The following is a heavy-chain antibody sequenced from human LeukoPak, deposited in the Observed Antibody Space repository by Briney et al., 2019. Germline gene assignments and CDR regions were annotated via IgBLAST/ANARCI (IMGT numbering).Heavy chain of an antibody. D-gene: IGHD6-19*01. CDR1: GFTFSAYD. V-gene: IGHV3-13*04. CDR3: AKAGSGWYRDYFDY. Sequence: AGGSLRLSCAASGFTFSAYDMHWVRQATGKGLEWVSAIGPPGDTFYPGSVKGRFTISRENAKNSLYLQMNSLRAEDTAVYYCAKAGSGWYRDYFDYWGQGTLVAVSS. J-gene: IGHJ4*02. CDR2: IGPPGDT.